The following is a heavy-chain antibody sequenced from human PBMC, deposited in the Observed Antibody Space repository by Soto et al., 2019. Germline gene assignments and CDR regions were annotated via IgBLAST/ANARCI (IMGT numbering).Heavy chain of an antibody. V-gene: IGHV3-23*01. CDR1: GFTFSSSA. CDR2: ISGRGTGT. D-gene: IGHD3-10*01. J-gene: IGHJ4*02. CDR3: AKGECREKHDY. Sequence: EVQLLESGGGLVQPGGSLRLSCAASGFTFSSSAMSWVRQAPGKGLEWVSAISGRGTGTYYADSVKGRFTISRDNSKNTLYMQMHSLRAADSAVLLCAKGECREKHDYWGQGTLVTVSS.